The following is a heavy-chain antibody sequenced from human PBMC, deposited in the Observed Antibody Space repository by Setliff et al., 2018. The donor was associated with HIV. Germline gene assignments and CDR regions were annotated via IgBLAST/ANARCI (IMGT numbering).Heavy chain of an antibody. J-gene: IGHJ3*02. CDR2: ISSSSSTI. Sequence: RLSCAASGFTFSSYSMNWVRQAPGKGLEWVSYISSSSSTIYYADSVKGRFTISRDNAKNSLYLQMNSLRAEDTAVYYCARDLFRTYSSGWYEDAFDIWGQGTMGTVSS. V-gene: IGHV3-48*01. D-gene: IGHD6-19*01. CDR1: GFTFSSYS. CDR3: ARDLFRTYSSGWYEDAFDI.